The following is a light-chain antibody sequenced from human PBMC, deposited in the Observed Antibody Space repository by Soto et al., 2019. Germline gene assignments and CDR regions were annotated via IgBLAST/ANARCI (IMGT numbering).Light chain of an antibody. CDR3: QQYHTTPIT. V-gene: IGKV4-1*01. CDR1: KSVFSSSTNKNN. J-gene: IGKJ5*01. CDR2: WAS. Sequence: DFVMTQSPDSLAVSLGERAPINCKSSKSVFSSSTNKNNLGWYQQKPGQPPKLLIYWASTRESGVPDRFSGSGSGTDFTLTISSLQAEDVAVYYCQQYHTTPITFGQGTRLEIK.